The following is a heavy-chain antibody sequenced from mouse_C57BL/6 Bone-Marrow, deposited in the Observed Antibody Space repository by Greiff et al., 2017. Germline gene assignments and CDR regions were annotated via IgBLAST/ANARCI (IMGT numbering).Heavy chain of an antibody. D-gene: IGHD1-1*01. CDR2: LDPSDSYT. J-gene: IGHJ2*01. CDR3: AREKAFITTVVAHFDY. CDR1: GYTFTSYW. Sequence: QVQLQQPGAELVMPGASVKLSCKASGYTFTSYWMHWVKQRPGQGLEWIGELDPSDSYTNYNQKFTGKSTLTVDNSSSTAYMQLSSLTSEDSAVYYCAREKAFITTVVAHFDYWGQGTTLTVSS. V-gene: IGHV1-69*01.